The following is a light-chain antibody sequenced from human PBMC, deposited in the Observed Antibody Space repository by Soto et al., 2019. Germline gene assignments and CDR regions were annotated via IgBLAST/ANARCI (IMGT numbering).Light chain of an antibody. Sequence: DIQMTQSPSTLSASVGDRVTITCRASQSISSWLAWYQQKPGKAPKLLIYDASSLESGVPSRFRGSGSGTECTLTISSLQPDDFATYSCQQYNSYPYSFGQGTKLEIK. J-gene: IGKJ2*01. V-gene: IGKV1-5*01. CDR1: QSISSW. CDR3: QQYNSYPYS. CDR2: DAS.